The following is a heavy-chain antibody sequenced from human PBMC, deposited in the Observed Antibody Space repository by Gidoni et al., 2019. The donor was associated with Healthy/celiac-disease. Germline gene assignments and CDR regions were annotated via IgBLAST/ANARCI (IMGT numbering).Heavy chain of an antibody. J-gene: IGHJ6*02. D-gene: IGHD6-6*01. CDR2: IYYSGST. V-gene: IGHV4-30-4*01. Sequence: QVQLQESGPGLVKPSQTLSLTCTVSGGSISSGDYYWSWIRQPPGKGLEWIGYIYYSGSTYYNPSLKSRVTISVDTSKNQFSLKLSSVTAADTAVYYCARDRLIAARLDYYYGMDVWGQGTTVTVSS. CDR3: ARDRLIAARLDYYYGMDV. CDR1: GGSISSGDYY.